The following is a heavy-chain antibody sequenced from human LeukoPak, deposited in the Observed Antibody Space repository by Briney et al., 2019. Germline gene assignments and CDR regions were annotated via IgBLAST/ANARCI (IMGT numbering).Heavy chain of an antibody. CDR3: ARDQGYRYGYGDFDY. J-gene: IGHJ4*02. CDR1: GYTFTSYY. D-gene: IGHD5-18*01. CDR2: IIPIFGTA. V-gene: IGHV1-69*13. Sequence: GASVKVSCKASGYTFTSYYMHWVRQAPGQGLEWMGGIIPIFGTANYAQKFQGRVTITADGSTSTAYMELCSLRSEDTAVYYCARDQGYRYGYGDFDYWGQGTLVTVSS.